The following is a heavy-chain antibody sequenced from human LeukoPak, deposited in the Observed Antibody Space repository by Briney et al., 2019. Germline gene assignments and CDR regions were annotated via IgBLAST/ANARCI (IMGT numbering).Heavy chain of an antibody. J-gene: IGHJ4*02. CDR1: GYTFTGYY. V-gene: IGHV1-2*02. Sequence: GASVTVSCTASGYTFTGYYMHWVRQAPGQGLEWMGWINPNSGCTNYAQKFQGRVTMTRDTPISTAYMELSRLRSDDTAVYYCARDRTRTGYSSGWYHDYWGQGTLVTVSS. CDR2: INPNSGCT. CDR3: ARDRTRTGYSSGWYHDY. D-gene: IGHD6-19*01.